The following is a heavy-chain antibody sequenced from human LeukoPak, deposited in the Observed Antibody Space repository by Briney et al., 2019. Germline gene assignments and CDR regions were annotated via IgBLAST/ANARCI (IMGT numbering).Heavy chain of an antibody. CDR1: GDSISSGDYY. CDR2: ISSSGST. CDR3: ARGPYSYDSSGAFDI. V-gene: IGHV4-61*02. Sequence: SETLSLTCTVSGDSISSGDYYWSWIRQPPGKGLEWIGRISSSGSTNYNPSLKSRVTISVDTSKNQFSLELSSVTAADTAVYFCARGPYSYDSSGAFDIWGQGTMVTVSS. J-gene: IGHJ3*02. D-gene: IGHD3-22*01.